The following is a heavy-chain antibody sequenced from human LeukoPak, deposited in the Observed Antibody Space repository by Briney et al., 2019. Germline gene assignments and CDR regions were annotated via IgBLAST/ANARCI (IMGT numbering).Heavy chain of an antibody. CDR2: VSGSGDST. V-gene: IGHV3-23*01. D-gene: IGHD6-13*01. CDR1: GFTFSSYA. J-gene: IGHJ6*02. CDR3: AKGVSKPTPAPMDV. Sequence: PGGSLRLSCAASGFTFSSYAMSWVRQAPGKGLEWVSAVSGSGDSTYYADSVKGRFTISRDNSKNTLYLQMNSLRAEDTAVYYCAKGVSKPTPAPMDVWGQGTTVTDSS.